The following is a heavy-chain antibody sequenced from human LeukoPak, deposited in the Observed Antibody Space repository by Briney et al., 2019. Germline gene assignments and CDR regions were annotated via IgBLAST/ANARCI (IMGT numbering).Heavy chain of an antibody. Sequence: SQTLSLTCAISGDNVSGNSTAYNWIRQSPSRGLEWLGRTYYRSKWYNDYALSVKSRIAVNSDTSKNQLSLQLNSVTPEDTAVYYCARGGQGDGYSADEAFDFWGQGTMVTVSS. CDR1: GDNVSGNSTA. D-gene: IGHD5-24*01. CDR3: ARGGQGDGYSADEAFDF. J-gene: IGHJ3*01. V-gene: IGHV6-1*01. CDR2: TYYRSKWYN.